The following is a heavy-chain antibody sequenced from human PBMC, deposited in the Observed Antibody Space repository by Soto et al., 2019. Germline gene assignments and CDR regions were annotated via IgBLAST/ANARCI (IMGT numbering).Heavy chain of an antibody. D-gene: IGHD1-26*01. CDR2: IYYSGSI. V-gene: IGHV4-59*01. CDR3: ARLAQVVGDYPSRAHYFDY. Sequence: LGTLSLTCTVSGGYINSYYCSWIRQPPGKGLEYIGYIYYSGSINYNPSLKSRVTISVDTSKNQFSLKLSSVTAADTAVYYCARLAQVVGDYPSRAHYFDYWGQGTLVTVS. J-gene: IGHJ4*02. CDR1: GGYINSYY.